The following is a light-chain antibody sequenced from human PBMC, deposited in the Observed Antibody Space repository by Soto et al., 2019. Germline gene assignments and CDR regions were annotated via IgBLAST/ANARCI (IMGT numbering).Light chain of an antibody. J-gene: IGKJ1*01. CDR3: QQYGSSGT. V-gene: IGKV3-20*01. Sequence: EIVMTQSPATLSVSPGERATLSCRASQSVSSNLAWYKQKPGQAPRLLIYGASTRATGIPDRFSGSGSGTDFTLTIRRLEPEDFAVYYCQQYGSSGTFGQGTKLDIK. CDR2: GAS. CDR1: QSVSSN.